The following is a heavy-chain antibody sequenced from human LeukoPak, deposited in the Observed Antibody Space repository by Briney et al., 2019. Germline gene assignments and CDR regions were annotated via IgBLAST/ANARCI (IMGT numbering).Heavy chain of an antibody. CDR2: ISSSSYV. Sequence: GGSLRLSCAASGFTFSSYSMNWVRQAPGKGLEWVSSISSSSYVYYADSVKGRFTISRDNAKNSLYLQMNSLRAEDTAVYYCARDRRSSTSNNWFDPWGQGTLVTISS. J-gene: IGHJ5*02. CDR3: ARDRRSSTSNNWFDP. D-gene: IGHD2-2*01. CDR1: GFTFSSYS. V-gene: IGHV3-21*01.